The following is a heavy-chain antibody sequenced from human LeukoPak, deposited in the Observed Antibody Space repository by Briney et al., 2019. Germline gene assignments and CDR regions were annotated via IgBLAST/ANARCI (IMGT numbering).Heavy chain of an antibody. CDR3: ARHKVGATTGNWFDP. D-gene: IGHD1-26*01. J-gene: IGHJ5*02. CDR2: IYYSGST. CDR1: GGSISSSSYY. Sequence: SETLSLTCTVSGGSISSSSYYWGWIRQPPGKGLEWIGSIYYSGSTYYDPSLKSRVTISVDTSKSQFSLKLSSVTAADTAVYYCARHKVGATTGNWFDPWGQGTLVTVSS. V-gene: IGHV4-39*01.